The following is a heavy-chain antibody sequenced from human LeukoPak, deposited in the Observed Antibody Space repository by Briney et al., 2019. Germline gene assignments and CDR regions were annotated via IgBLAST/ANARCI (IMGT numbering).Heavy chain of an antibody. D-gene: IGHD4-17*01. CDR3: AKDRSDYGGYPPGAFDI. Sequence: PGGSLRLSCAASGFTFSSYAMSWVRQAPGKGLEWVSAISGSGVSTFYADSVKGRFTISRDNSKNTLYLQINSLRAEDTAVYYCAKDRSDYGGYPPGAFDIWGQGTMVTVSS. J-gene: IGHJ3*02. CDR1: GFTFSSYA. CDR2: ISGSGVST. V-gene: IGHV3-23*01.